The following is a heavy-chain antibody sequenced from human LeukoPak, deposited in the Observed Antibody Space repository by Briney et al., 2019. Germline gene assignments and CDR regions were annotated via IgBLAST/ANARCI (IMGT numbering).Heavy chain of an antibody. V-gene: IGHV3-74*01. CDR1: GIFLSNYW. Sequence: GGSLRLSCVASGIFLSNYWMHWVRQAPGKGLVWVSRIDNDGTNTYYADSVKGRFTISRDNAKNTVYLEMNSLRAEDTAVYFCAIGRPHRRLDPWGQGTLVTVSS. CDR3: AIGRPHRRLDP. J-gene: IGHJ5*02. CDR2: IDNDGTNT.